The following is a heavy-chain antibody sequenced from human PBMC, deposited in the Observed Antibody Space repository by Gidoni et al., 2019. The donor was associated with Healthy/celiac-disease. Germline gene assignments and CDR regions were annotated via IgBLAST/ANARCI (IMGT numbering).Heavy chain of an antibody. CDR2: MNPNSGNT. J-gene: IGHJ5*02. V-gene: IGHV1-8*01. CDR1: GYTFTSYD. D-gene: IGHD2-15*01. Sequence: QVQLVQSGAEVKKPGASVKVSCKASGYTFTSYDINWVRQATGQGLEWMGWMNPNSGNTGYAQKFQGRVTMTRNTSISTAYMELSSLRSEDTAVYYCARAPIVVVVAATRRNNWFDPWGQGTLVTVSS. CDR3: ARAPIVVVVAATRRNNWFDP.